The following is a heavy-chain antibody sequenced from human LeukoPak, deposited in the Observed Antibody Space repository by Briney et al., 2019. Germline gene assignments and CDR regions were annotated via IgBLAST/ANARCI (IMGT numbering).Heavy chain of an antibody. CDR3: AREHFGSSSGWHDMDY. D-gene: IGHD6-19*01. Sequence: KPSETLSLTCTVSGGSISSYYWSWIRQPAGKGLEWIGRIYTSGITNYNPSLKSRVTMSVDKSRKQFALKLTSVTAADTDIYYCAREHFGSSSGWHDMDYWGQGTLVTVSS. J-gene: IGHJ4*02. CDR2: IYTSGIT. V-gene: IGHV4-4*07. CDR1: GGSISSYY.